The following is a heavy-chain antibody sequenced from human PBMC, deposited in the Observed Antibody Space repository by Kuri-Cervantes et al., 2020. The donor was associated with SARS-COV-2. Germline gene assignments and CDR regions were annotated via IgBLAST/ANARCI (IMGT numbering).Heavy chain of an antibody. Sequence: GESLKISCEASGFTFENHWMSWVRQAPGRGLEWVASIKYDGSGRYYGDSVLGRLTISRDNAKKLVYLQMNSLRAEDTAVYYCARDLVVSSGWDYYMDVWGKGTTVTVSS. CDR2: IKYDGSGR. V-gene: IGHV3-7*01. J-gene: IGHJ6*03. D-gene: IGHD6-25*01. CDR1: GFTFENHW. CDR3: ARDLVVSSGWDYYMDV.